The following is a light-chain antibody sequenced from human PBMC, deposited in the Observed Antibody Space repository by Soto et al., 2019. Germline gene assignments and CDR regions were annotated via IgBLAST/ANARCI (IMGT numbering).Light chain of an antibody. V-gene: IGLV1-44*01. CDR3: ATWDDNLDGPV. J-gene: IGLJ2*01. CDR2: SNS. Sequence: QSVLTQPPSASGTPGQRVTISCSGTSSNIGSNSVNWYQQFPGTAPKVLIYSNSQRPSGVPDRFSASKSGTSASLAISGLQSEDEADYSCATWDDNLDGPVFGGGTKLTVL. CDR1: SSNIGSNS.